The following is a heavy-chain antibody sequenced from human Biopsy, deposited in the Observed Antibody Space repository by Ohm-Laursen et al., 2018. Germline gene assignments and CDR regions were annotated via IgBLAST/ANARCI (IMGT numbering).Heavy chain of an antibody. J-gene: IGHJ6*02. Sequence: GTLSLTCTVSGASVNTFDFYWAWIRQPPGKGLEWIGYIFYSGTTKYNPSLQRRVRLSLDTANNQFSLPLRSVSAADTATYYCARAYYYGAGSFYSPWMEVWGQGTTVSVS. V-gene: IGHV4-61*08. CDR3: ARAYYYGAGSFYSPWMEV. CDR2: IFYSGTT. D-gene: IGHD3-10*01. CDR1: GASVNTFDFY.